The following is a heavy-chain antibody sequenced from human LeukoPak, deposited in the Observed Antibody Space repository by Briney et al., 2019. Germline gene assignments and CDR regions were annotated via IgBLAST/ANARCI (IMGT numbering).Heavy chain of an antibody. CDR3: ARDERGSYDY. CDR1: GGSLSSYY. J-gene: IGHJ4*02. D-gene: IGHD1-26*01. CDR2: IYYSGRT. Sequence: SETLSLTCTVPGGSLSSYYWSWIRQPPGKGLGWVGYIYYSGRTNYNTSLKSPVNISVDTPKNQFSLKLSSVTAADTAVYYCARDERGSYDYWGQGTLVTVSS. V-gene: IGHV4-59*01.